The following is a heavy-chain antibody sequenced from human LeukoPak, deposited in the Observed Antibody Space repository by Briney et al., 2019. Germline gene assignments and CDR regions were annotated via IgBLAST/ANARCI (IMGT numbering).Heavy chain of an antibody. V-gene: IGHV3-30-3*02. CDR1: GFTFSSYA. Sequence: GGSLRLSCSASGFTFSSYARQWVRQAPGKGLEWVAVISYDGSNKYYADSVKGRFTISRDNSKNTLYLQMNSLRAEDTAVYYCARRSIYAKSGRNDYWGQGTLVTVSS. J-gene: IGHJ4*02. D-gene: IGHD2-2*01. CDR3: ARRSIYAKSGRNDY. CDR2: ISYDGSNK.